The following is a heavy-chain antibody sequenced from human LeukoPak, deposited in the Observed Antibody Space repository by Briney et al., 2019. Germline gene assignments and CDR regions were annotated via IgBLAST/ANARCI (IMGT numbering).Heavy chain of an antibody. J-gene: IGHJ4*02. CDR1: GGTFSSYA. CDR2: IIPILGIA. D-gene: IGHD3-22*01. V-gene: IGHV1-69*04. CDR3: ARAPSYDSSGYDDY. Sequence: SVKVSCKASGGTFSSYAISWVRQAPGQGLEWMGKIIPILGIANYAQKFQGRVTITADKSTSTAYMELSSLRSEDTAVYYCARAPSYDSSGYDDYWGQGTLVTVSS.